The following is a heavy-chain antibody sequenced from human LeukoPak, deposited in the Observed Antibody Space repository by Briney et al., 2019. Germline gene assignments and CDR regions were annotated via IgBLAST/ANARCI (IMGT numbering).Heavy chain of an antibody. V-gene: IGHV3-9*01. CDR1: GFTFDEHA. CDR3: TKDITPGGADV. J-gene: IGHJ6*02. Sequence: GGSLRLSCAASGFTFDEHAMDWVRQSPGKGLEWVAGIMWDGVTRGYADSVKGRFTISIDSAKNSLYLQMNSLRVEDTAFYYCTKDITPGGADVWGQGTTVIVSS. D-gene: IGHD1-26*01. CDR2: IMWDGVTR.